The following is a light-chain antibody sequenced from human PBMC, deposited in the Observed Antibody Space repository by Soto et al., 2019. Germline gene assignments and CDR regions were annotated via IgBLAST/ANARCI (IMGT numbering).Light chain of an antibody. V-gene: IGLV2-14*01. CDR3: SSYTSSSTLVV. J-gene: IGLJ2*01. CDR1: SSDVGGYNY. Sequence: QSALTQPASVSGSPGQSITISCTGTSSDVGGYNYVSWYQQHPGKAPKLMIYDVSNRPSGVSNRFSGSKSGNTASLTSSGLHAEDEADYYCSSYTSSSTLVVFGGGTQVTVL. CDR2: DVS.